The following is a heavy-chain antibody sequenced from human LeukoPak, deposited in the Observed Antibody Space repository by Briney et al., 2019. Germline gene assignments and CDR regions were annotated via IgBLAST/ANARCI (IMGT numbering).Heavy chain of an antibody. J-gene: IGHJ4*02. Sequence: SVKVSCKASGGPFRSYAISWVRQAPGQGLEWMGRIIPIFGTANYAQKFQGRVTITTDESTSTAYMELSSLRSEDTAVYYCARAPEYYYDSRGTQLGYWGQGTLVTVSS. CDR1: GGPFRSYA. CDR2: IIPIFGTA. CDR3: ARAPEYYYDSRGTQLGY. V-gene: IGHV1-69*05. D-gene: IGHD3-22*01.